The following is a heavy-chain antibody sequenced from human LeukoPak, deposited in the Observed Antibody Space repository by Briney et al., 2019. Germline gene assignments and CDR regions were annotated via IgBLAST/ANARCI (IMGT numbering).Heavy chain of an antibody. J-gene: IGHJ6*03. V-gene: IGHV5-51*01. Sequence: GESLKISCKGGGYSFTNYWIVWVRQMPGKGLEWMGIIYPGDSDTRYSPSFQGQVTISADKSISTAYLQWSSLKASDTAMYYCARQPSIAARPSYMDVWGKGTTVTVSS. CDR3: ARQPSIAARPSYMDV. D-gene: IGHD6-6*01. CDR1: GYSFTNYW. CDR2: IYPGDSDT.